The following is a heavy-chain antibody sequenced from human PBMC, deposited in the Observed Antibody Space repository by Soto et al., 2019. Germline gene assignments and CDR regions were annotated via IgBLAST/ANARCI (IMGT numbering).Heavy chain of an antibody. CDR3: ARGTTASYYYYGMDV. V-gene: IGHV1-2*02. CDR2: INPNSGGT. Sequence: VASVKVSCKASGYTFTGYYMHWVRQAPGQGLEWMGWINPNSGGTNYAQKFQGRVTMTRDTSISTAYMELSRLRSDDTAVYYCARGTTASYYYYGMDVWGQGTTVTVSS. J-gene: IGHJ6*02. D-gene: IGHD5-18*01. CDR1: GYTFTGYY.